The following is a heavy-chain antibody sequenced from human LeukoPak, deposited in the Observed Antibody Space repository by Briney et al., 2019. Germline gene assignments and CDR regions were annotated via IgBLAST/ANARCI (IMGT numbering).Heavy chain of an antibody. CDR1: GASISGSGYY. CDR2: IYYSGST. V-gene: IGHV4-39*01. J-gene: IGHJ4*02. Sequence: SETLSLTCAVSGASISGSGYYLGWIRQPPGKGLEWIGNIYYSGSTYYNASPQSRVTISIDTSKNQVSLRLNSVTAADTAMYYCVKSGGYGLIDCWGQGTLVTVSS. CDR3: VKSGGYGLIDC. D-gene: IGHD1-26*01.